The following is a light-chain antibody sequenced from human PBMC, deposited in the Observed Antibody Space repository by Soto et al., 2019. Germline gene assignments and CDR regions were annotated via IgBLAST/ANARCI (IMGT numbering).Light chain of an antibody. CDR2: GAS. CDR3: QQYGSSPIT. CDR1: QSVSSSY. Sequence: EIVLTQSPGTLSLSPGERATLSCRASQSVSSSYLAWYQQKPGQAPRLLMYGASRRATGIPDRLSGSGSGTDFTLTISRLEPEDFAVYYCQQYGSSPITFGQGTRLEIK. J-gene: IGKJ5*01. V-gene: IGKV3-20*01.